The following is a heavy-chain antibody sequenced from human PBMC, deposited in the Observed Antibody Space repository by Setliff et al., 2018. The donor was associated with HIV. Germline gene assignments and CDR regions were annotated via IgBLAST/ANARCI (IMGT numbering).Heavy chain of an antibody. CDR2: IDASANT. CDR1: GGSISSGSYY. V-gene: IGHV4-61*02. CDR3: ARIGSGWSVGWFDP. Sequence: SETLSLTCTVSGGSISSGSYYWNWIRQPAGKGLEWIGCIDASANTYYIPSLKSRATMSIDTSKNQLSLKLRSVTAADTAVYYCARIGSGWSVGWFDPWGQGTLVTVSS. J-gene: IGHJ5*02. D-gene: IGHD6-13*01.